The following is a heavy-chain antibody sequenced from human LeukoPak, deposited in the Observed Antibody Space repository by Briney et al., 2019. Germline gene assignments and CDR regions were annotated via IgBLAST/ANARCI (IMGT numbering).Heavy chain of an antibody. Sequence: PGGPLRLSCAASGFTFSSYAMSWVRQAPGKGLEWVSAISGSGGSTYYADSVKGRFTISRDNSKNTLYVQIDSLRTEDSAVYYCARGYFDSHYRYHLDYWGQGTLVTVSS. J-gene: IGHJ4*02. CDR3: ARGYFDSHYRYHLDY. D-gene: IGHD3-22*01. V-gene: IGHV3-23*01. CDR1: GFTFSSYA. CDR2: ISGSGGST.